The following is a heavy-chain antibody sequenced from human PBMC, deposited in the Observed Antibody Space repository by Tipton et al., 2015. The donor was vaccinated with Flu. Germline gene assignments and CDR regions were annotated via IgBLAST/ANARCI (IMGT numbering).Heavy chain of an antibody. V-gene: IGHV3-23*01. CDR3: ARSLTIDY. J-gene: IGHJ4*02. Sequence: AASGFTFSSYAMTWVRQAPGKGLEWVAAVTGSGENTYYADSVKGRFTISRDNSRNTMFLQMSSLTPEDTALYYCARSLTIDYWGQGTLVTVSS. CDR1: GFTFSSYA. CDR2: VTGSGENT.